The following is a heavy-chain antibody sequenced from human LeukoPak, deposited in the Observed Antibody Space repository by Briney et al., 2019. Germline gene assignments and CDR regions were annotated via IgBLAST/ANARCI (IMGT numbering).Heavy chain of an antibody. CDR3: ARVSGQQWFGNYAFDI. CDR2: INPNSGGT. CDR1: GYTFTGYY. D-gene: IGHD3-10*01. J-gene: IGHJ3*02. Sequence: RASVKVSCKASGYTFTGYYMHWVRQAPGQGLEWMEWINPNSGGTNYAQKFQGRVTMTRDTSTSTVYMELSSLRSEDTAVYYCARVSGQQWFGNYAFDIWGQGTMVTVSS. V-gene: IGHV1-2*02.